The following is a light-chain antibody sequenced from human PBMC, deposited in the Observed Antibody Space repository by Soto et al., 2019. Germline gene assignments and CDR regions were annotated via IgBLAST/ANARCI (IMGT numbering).Light chain of an antibody. Sequence: QSVLTQPRSVSGSPGQSVTISCTGTSSDVGNYNYVSWHQHHPGKAPKLMIYDVSKRPSGVPDRLSGSKSGNTASLTISGLQAEDEADYYCCSYAGSYTYVFGSGTKVTVL. J-gene: IGLJ1*01. CDR3: CSYAGSYTYV. V-gene: IGLV2-11*01. CDR1: SSDVGNYNY. CDR2: DVS.